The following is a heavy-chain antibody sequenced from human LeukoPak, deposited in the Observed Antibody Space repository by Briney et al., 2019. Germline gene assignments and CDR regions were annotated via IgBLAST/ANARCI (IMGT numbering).Heavy chain of an antibody. CDR3: ARDVSDENGSASRIHLDS. Sequence: PGGSLRLSCAASGFTFSNYWMTWVRQAPGKGLEWVANIRQDGREKNYVDSVKGRFTISRDKAKNSLILQMNRLRAEDTAVYYCARDVSDENGSASRIHLDSWGQGTLVSVSS. CDR2: IRQDGREK. D-gene: IGHD6-6*01. CDR1: GFTFSNYW. J-gene: IGHJ4*02. V-gene: IGHV3-7*03.